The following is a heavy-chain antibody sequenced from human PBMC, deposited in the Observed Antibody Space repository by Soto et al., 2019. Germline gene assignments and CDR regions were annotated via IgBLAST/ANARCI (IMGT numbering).Heavy chain of an antibody. D-gene: IGHD2-15*01. CDR2: IKQDGSEK. J-gene: IGHJ6*03. CDR1: GFTFSSYW. Sequence: GGSLRLSCAASGFTFSSYWMSWVRQAPGKGLEWVANIKQDGSEKYYVDSVKGRFTISRDNAKNSLYLQMNSLRAEDTAVYYCARGALIRYCSGGSCLNYYMDVWGKGTTVTVS. V-gene: IGHV3-7*01. CDR3: ARGALIRYCSGGSCLNYYMDV.